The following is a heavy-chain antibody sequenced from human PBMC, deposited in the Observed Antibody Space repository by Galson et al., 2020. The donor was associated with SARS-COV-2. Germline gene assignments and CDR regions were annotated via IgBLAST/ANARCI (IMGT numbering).Heavy chain of an antibody. V-gene: IGHV1-24*01. J-gene: IGHJ4*02. CDR1: GYTLTELS. CDR2: FDPADGET. CDR3: ATSSVAVDPGMVPFDY. D-gene: IGHD5-18*01. Sequence: SVKVSCKVSGYTLTELSMHWVRQAPGKGLAWMGGFDPADGETIYAQKFQGRATMTDDTATHTAYMELSSLISEDTAVYYFATSSVAVDPGMVPFDYWGEGTRVTVSS.